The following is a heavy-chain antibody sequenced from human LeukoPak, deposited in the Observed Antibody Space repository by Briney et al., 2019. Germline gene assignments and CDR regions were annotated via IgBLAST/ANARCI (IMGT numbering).Heavy chain of an antibody. CDR3: ARGGSSGWHFYFDY. J-gene: IGHJ4*02. Sequence: GESLKISCKGSGYRFTSYWIGWVRQMPGKGLEWMGIIYPGDSDTRYSPSFQGQVTISAARSITTAFLQWNSLKAADTAMYYCARGGSSGWHFYFDYWGQGTLVTASS. CDR1: GYRFTSYW. D-gene: IGHD6-19*01. CDR2: IYPGDSDT. V-gene: IGHV5-51*01.